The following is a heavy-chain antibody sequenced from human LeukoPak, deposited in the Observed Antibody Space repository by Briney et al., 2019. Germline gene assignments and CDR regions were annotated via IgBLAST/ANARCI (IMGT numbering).Heavy chain of an antibody. CDR1: GGSINSYY. Sequence: SETLSLTCTVSGGSINSYYWGWVRQPPGKGLEWIGNIFYSGSTYYSPSLKSRVTISLDTSRNQFSLKLSSVTAADTAVYYCARHSQQWLEYYFDYWGQGTLVTVSS. J-gene: IGHJ4*02. CDR2: IFYSGST. CDR3: ARHSQQWLEYYFDY. D-gene: IGHD6-19*01. V-gene: IGHV4-59*04.